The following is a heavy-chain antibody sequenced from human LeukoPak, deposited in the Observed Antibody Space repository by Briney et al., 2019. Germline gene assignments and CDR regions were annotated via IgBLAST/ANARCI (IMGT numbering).Heavy chain of an antibody. V-gene: IGHV3-21*01. CDR3: ARDTSLFGVVIIDY. CDR2: TSSSSSYI. D-gene: IGHD3-3*01. Sequence: GGSLRLSCAASGFTFSSYSMNWVRQAPGKGLEWVSSTSSSSSYIYYADSVKGRFTISRDNAKNSLYLQMNSLRAEDTAVYYCARDTSLFGVVIIDYWRQGTLVTVSS. J-gene: IGHJ4*02. CDR1: GFTFSSYS.